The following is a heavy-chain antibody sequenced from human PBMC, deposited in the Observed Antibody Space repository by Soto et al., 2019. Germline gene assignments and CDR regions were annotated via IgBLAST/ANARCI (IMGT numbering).Heavy chain of an antibody. CDR1: GFTFSRYW. Sequence: EVQLVESGGGLVQPGGSLRLSCAASGFTFSRYWMHWVRQAPGKGLLWVARINTDGSSTSYVDSVKGRFTISRDNAKNTLYLQMNSLRAEDTAVYYCARHDFWSGYYHFDYWGQGILVTVSS. J-gene: IGHJ4*02. CDR2: INTDGSST. V-gene: IGHV3-74*01. D-gene: IGHD3-3*01. CDR3: ARHDFWSGYYHFDY.